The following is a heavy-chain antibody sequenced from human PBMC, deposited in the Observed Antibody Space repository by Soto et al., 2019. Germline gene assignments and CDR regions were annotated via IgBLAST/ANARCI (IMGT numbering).Heavy chain of an antibody. D-gene: IGHD3-10*01. Sequence: NPSETLSLTCNVSGGSIYTYYWNWIRQSPGKGLEWIGYISDGGSTNYNPSLKSRVTISVDTSKNQFSLKLSSVTAADTAVYYCARNGYGSGSIYKLQYYYYGMDVWGQGTTVT. CDR3: ARNGYGSGSIYKLQYYYYGMDV. J-gene: IGHJ6*02. CDR1: GGSIYTYY. V-gene: IGHV4-59*08. CDR2: ISDGGST.